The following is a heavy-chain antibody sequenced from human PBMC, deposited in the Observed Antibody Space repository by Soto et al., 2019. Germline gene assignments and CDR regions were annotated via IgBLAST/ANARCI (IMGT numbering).Heavy chain of an antibody. V-gene: IGHV3-23*01. Sequence: GWSLRLSCAPSVFTFKESAMKWVRQAPGKGLEWVASISDTGASTWYAESVRGRLSISRDNSKNTLYLQMNSLRGEDTAVYYCAKGRGSGWAWYFDNWGQGTLVTVSS. CDR3: AKGRGSGWAWYFDN. CDR2: ISDTGAST. J-gene: IGHJ4*02. CDR1: VFTFKESA. D-gene: IGHD6-19*01.